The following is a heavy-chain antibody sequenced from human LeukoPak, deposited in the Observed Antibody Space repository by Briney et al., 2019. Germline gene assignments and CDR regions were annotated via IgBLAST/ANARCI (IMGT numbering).Heavy chain of an antibody. J-gene: IGHJ2*01. CDR2: ISAYNGNT. Sequence: GASVKVSCKASGYTFSTLGISWVRQAPGQGLEWMGWISAYNGNTLYAQKFQDRVTMTTDTSTSTAYMELRGLRFDDTAVYYCAREGGGSIWYFDLWGRGTLVTVSS. CDR1: GYTFSTLG. D-gene: IGHD6-25*01. V-gene: IGHV1-18*01. CDR3: AREGGGSIWYFDL.